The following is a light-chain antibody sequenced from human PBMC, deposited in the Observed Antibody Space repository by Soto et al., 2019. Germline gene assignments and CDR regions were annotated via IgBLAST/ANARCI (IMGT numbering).Light chain of an antibody. J-gene: IGLJ2*01. V-gene: IGLV2-14*03. Sequence: QSVLTQPASVSGSPGQSITISCTGTGSDYVSWYQQHPGKAPRLIIYDVSDRPSGVSNRFSGSKSGNTASLTISGLQAEGEAHYYCCSYKASSVLFGGGTELTVL. CDR2: DVS. CDR3: CSYKASSVL. CDR1: GSDY.